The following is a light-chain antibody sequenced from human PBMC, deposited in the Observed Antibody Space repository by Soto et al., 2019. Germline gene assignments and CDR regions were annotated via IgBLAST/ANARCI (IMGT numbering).Light chain of an antibody. J-gene: IGKJ2*01. V-gene: IGKV3-15*01. CDR2: GAS. CDR1: QSVSSK. CDR3: QQYNNWPRT. Sequence: EIVMTQSPATLSVSPGERVTLSCRASQSVSSKLAWYQQKAGQAPRLFIYGASTRATGIPARFSGSGSGTEFTLTISSLPSEDFAIYYCQQYNNWPRTFGQGTKLDIK.